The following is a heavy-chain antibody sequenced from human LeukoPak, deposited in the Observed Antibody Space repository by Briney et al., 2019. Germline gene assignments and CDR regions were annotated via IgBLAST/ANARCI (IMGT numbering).Heavy chain of an antibody. V-gene: IGHV6-1*01. CDR1: GDSVSSNSAA. J-gene: IGHJ6*02. CDR2: TYYRSKWYN. CDR3: ARDHEIAAAGIGYYYYGMDV. Sequence: SQTLSLTCAISGDSVSSNSAAWNWIRLSPSRGLEWLGRTYYRSKWYNDYAVSVKSRITINPDTPKNQFSLQLNSVTPEDTAVYYCARDHEIAAAGIGYYYYGMDVWGQGTTVTVSS. D-gene: IGHD6-13*01.